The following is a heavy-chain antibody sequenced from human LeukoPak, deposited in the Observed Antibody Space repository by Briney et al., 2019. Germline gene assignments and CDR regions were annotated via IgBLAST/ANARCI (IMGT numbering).Heavy chain of an antibody. Sequence: SVKVSCKASGGTFSSYAISWVRQAPGQGLEWMGRIIPILGIANYAQRFQGRVTITADKSTSTAYMELSSLRSEDTAVYYCARDLRGYSGYDEGALDYWGQGTLVTVSS. D-gene: IGHD5-12*01. V-gene: IGHV1-69*04. CDR3: ARDLRGYSGYDEGALDY. CDR1: GGTFSSYA. J-gene: IGHJ4*02. CDR2: IIPILGIA.